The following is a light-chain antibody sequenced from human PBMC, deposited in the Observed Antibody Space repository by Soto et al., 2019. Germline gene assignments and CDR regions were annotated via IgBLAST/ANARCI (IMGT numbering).Light chain of an antibody. J-gene: IGLJ1*01. CDR1: SSEVWSYDL. CDR3: CSYAGVSTFV. Sequence: QSVLTQPASLSGSPGQSITISCTGTSSEVWSYDLFSWYQQHPGKAPRLIIYEVTKRPSGVSNRFSGSKSGSTASLTFSGLQAEDEADYFCCSYAGVSTFVFGTGTKVTVL. CDR2: EVT. V-gene: IGLV2-23*02.